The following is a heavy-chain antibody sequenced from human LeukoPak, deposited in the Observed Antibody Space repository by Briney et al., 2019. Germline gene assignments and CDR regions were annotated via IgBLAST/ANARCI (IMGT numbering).Heavy chain of an antibody. CDR2: ISGSGGCT. CDR1: GFTFSKYS. V-gene: IGHV3-23*01. CDR3: AKEVDLVGVNHVDY. Sequence: GGSLRLACAAAGFTFSKYSMSWVRQAAGGLLEWVASISGSGGCTQYADSVKGRFSISRDNSKNTLYLQINSLITEQTGVYDCAKEVDLVGVNHVDYWGQGNLVTVSS. J-gene: IGHJ4*02. D-gene: IGHD3-16*01.